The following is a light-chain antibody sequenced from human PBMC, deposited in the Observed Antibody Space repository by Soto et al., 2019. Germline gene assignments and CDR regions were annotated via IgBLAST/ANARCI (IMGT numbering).Light chain of an antibody. V-gene: IGKV3-15*01. CDR3: QQYNNWPLT. J-gene: IGKJ4*01. Sequence: EIVLTQSPGTLSLSPGERATLSCRASQSVSTNYLVWYQQKPGQAPRLLIYGASTRATGTPARFSGSGSGTEFTLTISSLQSEDFAVYYCQQYNNWPLTFGGGTKV. CDR2: GAS. CDR1: QSVSTN.